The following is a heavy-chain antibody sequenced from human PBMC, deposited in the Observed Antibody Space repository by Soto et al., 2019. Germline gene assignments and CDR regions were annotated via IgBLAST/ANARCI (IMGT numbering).Heavy chain of an antibody. Sequence: QVTLKESGPTLVKPTQTLTLTCTFSGVSLSTSGMGVGWIRQPPGKALEWLALVYWDDDNRYSPSLKSRLTITKDTSKNQVALTMTYMDAVDTATYYCAHMIEGAVFVHWGQGTLVTVSS. CDR3: AHMIEGAVFVH. V-gene: IGHV2-5*02. J-gene: IGHJ4*02. CDR2: VYWDDDN. D-gene: IGHD2-21*01. CDR1: GVSLSTSGMG.